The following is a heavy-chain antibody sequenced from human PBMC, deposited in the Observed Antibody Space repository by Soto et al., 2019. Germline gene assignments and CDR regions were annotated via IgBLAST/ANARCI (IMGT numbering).Heavy chain of an antibody. D-gene: IGHD6-19*01. J-gene: IGHJ4*02. Sequence: GGSLRLSCAASGFTFSSYAMSWVRQAPGKGLEWVSAISGSGGSTYYADSVKGRFTISRDNSKNTLYLQMNSLRAEDTAVYYCAKDQSRIAVAGTGFDYWGQGTLVTVSS. CDR1: GFTFSSYA. V-gene: IGHV3-23*01. CDR3: AKDQSRIAVAGTGFDY. CDR2: ISGSGGST.